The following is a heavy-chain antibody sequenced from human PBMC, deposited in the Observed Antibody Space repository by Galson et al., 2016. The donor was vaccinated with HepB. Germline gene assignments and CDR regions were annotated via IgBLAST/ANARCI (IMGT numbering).Heavy chain of an antibody. CDR2: IDPKTGAT. J-gene: IGHJ5*02. D-gene: IGHD3-3*01. V-gene: IGHV1-2*07. Sequence: SVKVSCKASRYIFTGYYIHWIRQSPGQGLEWMGWIDPKTGATSYGPKFQGRVTLTRNTSIDTAYLDLSALTFDDTAVYYCARDYRSGNYEWFDPWGQGTLVTVSS. CDR3: ARDYRSGNYEWFDP. CDR1: RYIFTGYY.